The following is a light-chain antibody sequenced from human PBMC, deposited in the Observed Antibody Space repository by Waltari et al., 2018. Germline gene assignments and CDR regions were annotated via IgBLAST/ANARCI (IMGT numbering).Light chain of an antibody. J-gene: IGKJ4*01. CDR1: QRVSYY. CDR2: DTS. CDR3: QQRRNWPLT. V-gene: IGKV3-11*01. Sequence: CRASQRVSYYLAWYQQRPGQAPRLLIYDTSHRATGIPDRFSGSGSETDFTLTISSLEPEDFAVYYCQQRRNWPLTFGGGTKVEIK.